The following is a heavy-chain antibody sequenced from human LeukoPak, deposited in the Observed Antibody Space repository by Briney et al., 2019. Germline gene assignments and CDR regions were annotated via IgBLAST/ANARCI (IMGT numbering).Heavy chain of an antibody. Sequence: ASVKVSCKASGYTFTGHYMHWVRQAPGQGLEWMGWINPNSGGTNYAQKFQGRVTMTRDTSISTAYMELSRLRSDDTAVYYCAREWLFGSDYYYGMDVWGQGTTVTVSS. CDR3: AREWLFGSDYYYGMDV. D-gene: IGHD3-22*01. CDR1: GYTFTGHY. V-gene: IGHV1-2*02. J-gene: IGHJ6*02. CDR2: INPNSGGT.